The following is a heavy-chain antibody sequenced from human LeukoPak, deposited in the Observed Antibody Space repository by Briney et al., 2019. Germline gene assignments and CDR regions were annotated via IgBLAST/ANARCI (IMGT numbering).Heavy chain of an antibody. CDR3: ARSLTGRRDFDY. J-gene: IGHJ4*02. CDR1: GDSVSNNSAA. V-gene: IGHV6-1*01. D-gene: IGHD1-1*01. Sequence: SQTLSLTCAISGDSVSNNSAAWNWIRQSPSRGLEWLGRTYYRSTWYNDYALSVKSRMTINPDTSKNQFSLQLNSVTPEDTAVYYCARSLTGRRDFDYWGQGTLVIVSS. CDR2: TYYRSTWYN.